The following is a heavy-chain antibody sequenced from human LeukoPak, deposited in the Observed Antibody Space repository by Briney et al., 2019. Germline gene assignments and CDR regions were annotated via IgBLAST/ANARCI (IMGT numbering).Heavy chain of an antibody. J-gene: IGHJ4*02. CDR3: ARGFSYGDY. D-gene: IGHD5-18*01. V-gene: IGHV1-46*01. CDR2: INPSGGST. CDR1: GGTFSSYA. Sequence: EASVKVSCKASGGTFSSYAISWVRQAPGQGLEWMGIINPSGGSTNYAQKFQGRLTMTRDTSTSTVYVELSSLRSEDTAVYYCARGFSYGDYWGQGTLVTVSS.